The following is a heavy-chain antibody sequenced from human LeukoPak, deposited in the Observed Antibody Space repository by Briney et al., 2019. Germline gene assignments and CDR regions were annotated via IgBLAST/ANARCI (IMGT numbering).Heavy chain of an antibody. J-gene: IGHJ6*02. Sequence: ASVTVSCKASGYTFTDCYIHWVRQVPGQGLEWMGWVDPNSEGTNYAQRFQGRVTMTRDTSISTAYMELSRLRSDDTAVYYCARVRFFYYGMDVWGQGTTVTVSS. CDR3: ARVRFFYYGMDV. CDR2: VDPNSEGT. V-gene: IGHV1-2*02. D-gene: IGHD3-3*01. CDR1: GYTFTDCY.